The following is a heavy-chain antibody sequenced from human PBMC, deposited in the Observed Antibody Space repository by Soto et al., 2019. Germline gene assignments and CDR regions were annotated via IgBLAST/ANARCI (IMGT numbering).Heavy chain of an antibody. CDR2: IYSDGST. CDR1: GFTVSSNY. D-gene: IGHD3-22*01. Sequence: EVQLVESGGGLVQPGGSLRLSCAASGFTVSSNYMSWVRQAPGKGLEWVSVIYSDGSTYYADSVKGRFTISRHNSKNTLYLQMNSLRAEDTAVYYGARDPYYDSSGYLASNGMDVWGQGTRVTVSS. V-gene: IGHV3-53*04. J-gene: IGHJ6*02. CDR3: ARDPYYDSSGYLASNGMDV.